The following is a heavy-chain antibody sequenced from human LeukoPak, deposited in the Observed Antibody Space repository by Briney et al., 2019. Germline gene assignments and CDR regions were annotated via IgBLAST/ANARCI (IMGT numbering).Heavy chain of an antibody. J-gene: IGHJ2*01. V-gene: IGHV4-4*07. Sequence: SETLSLTCTVSGGFISSYYWSWIRQPAGKGLEWIGRINTSGSSNYNPSLRSRVTMSVDTSKNQFSLNLSSVTAADTAVYYCARGGGYWYFDLWGRGTLVTVSS. CDR1: GGFISSYY. CDR3: ARGGGYWYFDL. D-gene: IGHD3-16*01. CDR2: INTSGSS.